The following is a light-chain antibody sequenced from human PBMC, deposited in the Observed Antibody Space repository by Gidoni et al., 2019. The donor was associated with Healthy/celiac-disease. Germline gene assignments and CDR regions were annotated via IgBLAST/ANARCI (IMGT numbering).Light chain of an antibody. CDR1: QGISSA. CDR3: QQFNSYPST. J-gene: IGKJ5*01. CDR2: DAS. V-gene: IGKV1-13*02. Sequence: TQLTQSPSSLSASVGDRVTLTCRASQGISSALAWYQQKPGKAPKFLIYDASSLESGVPSRVSGSGSGTDFTLTISSLQPEDFATYYCQQFNSYPSTFGQGTRLEIK.